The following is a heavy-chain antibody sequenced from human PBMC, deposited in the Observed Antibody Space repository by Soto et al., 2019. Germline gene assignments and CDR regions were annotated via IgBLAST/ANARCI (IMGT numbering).Heavy chain of an antibody. D-gene: IGHD3-10*01. Sequence: QITLKESGPTLVTPTQTLTLTCTFSGFSLSTSGVGVGWIRQPPGKALEWLALLYWDDDKPYTPSLKSRLTITKNPSKTQVALTMTDMEPVDTATYYCAHSAARSFPGVAGLSYFDSWGQGTLVTVPA. CDR3: AHSAARSFPGVAGLSYFDS. CDR1: GFSLSTSGVG. J-gene: IGHJ4*02. V-gene: IGHV2-5*02. CDR2: LYWDDDK.